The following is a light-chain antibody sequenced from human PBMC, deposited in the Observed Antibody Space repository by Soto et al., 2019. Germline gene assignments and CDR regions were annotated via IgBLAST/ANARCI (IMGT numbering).Light chain of an antibody. Sequence: DLPMTQSPSTLSASVGDRVTITCRASQSISSWLAWYQQKPGKAPKLLIYRASSLQSGVPSRFSGSGSGTEFTLTISSLQPDDFATYYCQQYNSYSLTFGGGTKVEIK. CDR3: QQYNSYSLT. CDR2: RAS. J-gene: IGKJ4*01. V-gene: IGKV1-5*03. CDR1: QSISSW.